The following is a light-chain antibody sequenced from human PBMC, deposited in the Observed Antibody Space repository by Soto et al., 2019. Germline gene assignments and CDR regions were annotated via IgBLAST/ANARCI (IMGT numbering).Light chain of an antibody. CDR2: ETS. J-gene: IGKJ1*01. CDR3: HQRMSWPRT. CDR1: QTVTYK. Sequence: EIVLTQSPATLSSSPGERATLSCRASQTVTYKLAWYQHRPGQAPRLLIYETSNRATGIPARFSGSGSGTDFTLTFSSLEPEDFAVYYCHQRMSWPRTFGQGTKVEVK. V-gene: IGKV3-11*01.